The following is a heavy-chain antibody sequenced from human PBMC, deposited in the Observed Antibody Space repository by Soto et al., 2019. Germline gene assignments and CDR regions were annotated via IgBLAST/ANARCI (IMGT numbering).Heavy chain of an antibody. V-gene: IGHV3-23*01. Sequence: QRLSCAASGFIFTNYAMNWVRQAPGKGLEWVSVIGGRGNSAYYADSVQGRFTISRGNSKNTLSLQMSSLTADDTAIYYCVREGRGSFDFWGRGTMVTVSS. CDR1: GFIFTNYA. D-gene: IGHD5-12*01. CDR3: VREGRGSFDF. CDR2: IGGRGNSA. J-gene: IGHJ3*01.